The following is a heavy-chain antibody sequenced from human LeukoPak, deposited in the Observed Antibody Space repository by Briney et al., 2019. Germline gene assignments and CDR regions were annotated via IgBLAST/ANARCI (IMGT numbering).Heavy chain of an antibody. CDR3: AKGASRPPQLPGG. CDR2: ITGSGGSSGST. Sequence: GGSLRLSCAASRFTLSSYAMSGVRQAPGKGLEWVSAITGSGGSSGSTYYADSVKGRFTISRDNSKNTLYLQMNCLRAEDTAVYYCAKGASRPPQLPGGWGQGTLVTVSS. CDR1: RFTLSSYA. J-gene: IGHJ4*02. D-gene: IGHD1-26*01. V-gene: IGHV3-23*01.